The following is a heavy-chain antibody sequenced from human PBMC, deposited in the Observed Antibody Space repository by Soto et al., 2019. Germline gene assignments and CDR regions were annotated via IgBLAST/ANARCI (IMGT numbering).Heavy chain of an antibody. CDR3: ARGHGGYDYYGMEV. D-gene: IGHD4-17*01. CDR2: IWYDGSKK. CDR1: GFIFSNYG. V-gene: IGHV3-33*01. Sequence: QVQLVESGGGVVQPGRSLRLSCAASGFIFSNYGMHWVRQAPGKGLEWVAVIWYDGSKKYYADSVKGRFTISRDNSKNTLYVQMNSLRAEDTAVYYCARGHGGYDYYGMEVWGQGTTVSVSS. J-gene: IGHJ6*02.